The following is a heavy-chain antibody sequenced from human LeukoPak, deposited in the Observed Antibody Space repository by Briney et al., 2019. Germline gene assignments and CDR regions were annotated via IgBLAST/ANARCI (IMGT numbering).Heavy chain of an antibody. Sequence: ASVKVSGKASGYTFTGYYMHWVRQAPGQGLEWMGWINPNSGGTNYAQKFQGRVTMTRDTSISTAYMELSRLRSDDTAVYYCASSKGYYYDTLWAFDIWGQGTMVTVSS. CDR2: INPNSGGT. V-gene: IGHV1-2*02. CDR1: GYTFTGYY. D-gene: IGHD3-22*01. J-gene: IGHJ3*02. CDR3: ASSKGYYYDTLWAFDI.